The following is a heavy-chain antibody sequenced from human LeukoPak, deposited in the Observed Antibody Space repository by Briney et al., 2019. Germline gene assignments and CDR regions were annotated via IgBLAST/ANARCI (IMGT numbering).Heavy chain of an antibody. CDR3: AKEVSWRVAGTMGLDY. Sequence: GGSLRLSCAASGFTVSSNYMSWVRQAPGKGLEWVSTITTRSGSTYYADSVKGRFTISRDDSKNTLYLQMNSLRAEDTAVYYCAKEVSWRVAGTMGLDYWGQGTLVTVSS. J-gene: IGHJ4*02. V-gene: IGHV3-23*01. CDR1: GFTVSSNY. D-gene: IGHD6-19*01. CDR2: ITTRSGST.